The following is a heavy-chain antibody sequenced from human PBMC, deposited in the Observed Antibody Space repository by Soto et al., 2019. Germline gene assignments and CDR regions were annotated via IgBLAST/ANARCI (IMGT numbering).Heavy chain of an antibody. CDR3: ARLGSRMGGFDP. CDR1: GFTFSSYE. J-gene: IGHJ5*02. D-gene: IGHD3-16*01. Sequence: EVQLVESGGGLVQPGGSLRLSCAASGFTFSSYEMNWVRQAPGKGLEWVSYISSSGSTIYYADSVKGRFTISRDNAKNSLYLQMNSLRAEDTAVYYCARLGSRMGGFDPWGQGTLVTVSS. CDR2: ISSSGSTI. V-gene: IGHV3-48*03.